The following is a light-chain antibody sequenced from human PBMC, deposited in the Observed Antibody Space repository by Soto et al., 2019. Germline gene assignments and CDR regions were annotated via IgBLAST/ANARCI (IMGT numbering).Light chain of an antibody. CDR2: KVY. V-gene: IGKV2-30*02. CDR3: MQGTHWPIT. J-gene: IGKJ5*01. Sequence: VMTQTPLSSAVTLGQPASISCRSSQSLVHSDGIAYFSWFQQRPGRSQRRLIYKVYNRDSGVQARFSGSGSGTDFALKIRRVEAEDVGVYYCMQGTHWPITFGQGTRLEIK. CDR1: QSLVHSDGIAY.